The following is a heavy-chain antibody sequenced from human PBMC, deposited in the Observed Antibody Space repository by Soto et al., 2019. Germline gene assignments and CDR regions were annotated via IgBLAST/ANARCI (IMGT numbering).Heavy chain of an antibody. J-gene: IGHJ4*02. D-gene: IGHD3-9*01. CDR3: AHISYDILTGYYPFDY. CDR1: GFSLSTSGVG. Sequence: QITLKESGPPLVKPTQTLTLTCTFSGFSLSTSGVGVGWIRQPPGKALEWLALIYWDDDKRYSPSLKSRLTITNDTSKNQVVVTMTSMDPVDTATYYCAHISYDILTGYYPFDYWGQGTLVTVSS. V-gene: IGHV2-5*02. CDR2: IYWDDDK.